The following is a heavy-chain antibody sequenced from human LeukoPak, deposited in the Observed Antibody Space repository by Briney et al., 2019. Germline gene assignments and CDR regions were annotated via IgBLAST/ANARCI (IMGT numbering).Heavy chain of an antibody. CDR2: ISPDGIYI. CDR1: GFTFSNYA. Sequence: GGSLRLSCAASGFTFSNYAMSWVRQTPGTGLEWLSAISPDGIYIYYADSVKGRFTISRDNSKNTLYLQMNSLRAEDTAVYYCARDLPTTGSSGYFWTGLPESDYWGQGTLVTVSS. V-gene: IGHV3-23*01. D-gene: IGHD3-22*01. J-gene: IGHJ4*02. CDR3: ARDLPTTGSSGYFWTGLPESDY.